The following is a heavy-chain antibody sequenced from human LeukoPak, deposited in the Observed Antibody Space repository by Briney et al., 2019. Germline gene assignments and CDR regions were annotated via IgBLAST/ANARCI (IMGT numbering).Heavy chain of an antibody. CDR2: ISIGGDTR. D-gene: IGHD3-16*01. Sequence: PGESLRLSCAASGFRSSNYEMDWVRQAPGKGLEWVSYISIGGDTRHYADSVKGRFTISRDNPKNAVYLQMNSLRAEDTAVYFCASLWEFTMAWGQGTLVTVSS. J-gene: IGHJ5*02. CDR1: GFRSSNYE. V-gene: IGHV3-48*03. CDR3: ASLWEFTMA.